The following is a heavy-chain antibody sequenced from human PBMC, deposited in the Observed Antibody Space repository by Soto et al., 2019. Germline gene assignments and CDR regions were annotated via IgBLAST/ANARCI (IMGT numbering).Heavy chain of an antibody. CDR3: ARENVDTAMFDY. V-gene: IGHV4-31*03. CDR1: GGSISSGGYY. CDR2: IYYSGST. D-gene: IGHD5-18*01. J-gene: IGHJ4*02. Sequence: QVQLQESGPGLVKPSQTLSLTCTVSGGSISSGGYYWSWIRQHPGKGLEWIGYIYYSGSTYYKPSLKSRVTISVDTSKNQFSLKLSSVTAADTAAYYCARENVDTAMFDYWGQGTLVTVSS.